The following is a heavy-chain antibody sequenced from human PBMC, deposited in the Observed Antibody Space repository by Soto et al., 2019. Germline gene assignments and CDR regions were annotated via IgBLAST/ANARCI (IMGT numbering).Heavy chain of an antibody. Sequence: ASVKVSCKASGYTFTSYAMHWVRQAPGQRLEWMGWINAGNGNTKYSQKFQGRVTITRDTSASTAYMELSSLRSEDTAVYYCARGYCSGGSCYNWFDPWGQGALVTVSS. V-gene: IGHV1-3*01. CDR3: ARGYCSGGSCYNWFDP. D-gene: IGHD2-15*01. CDR2: INAGNGNT. CDR1: GYTFTSYA. J-gene: IGHJ5*02.